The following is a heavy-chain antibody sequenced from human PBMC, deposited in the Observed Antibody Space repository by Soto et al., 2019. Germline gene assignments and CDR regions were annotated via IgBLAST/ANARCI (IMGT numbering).Heavy chain of an antibody. CDR3: ARDSRSADGNRRYFVDY. CDR2: IYHTGNT. J-gene: IGHJ4*02. Sequence: PSETLSLTCAVSGGSISSSSWWSWVRQPPGKGLEWIGEIYHTGNTNYNPSLESRVTISVDKSKNQFSLNLNSVTAADTAVYYCARDSRSADGNRRYFVDYCGEGILVTVSS. V-gene: IGHV4-4*02. CDR1: GGSISSSSW. D-gene: IGHD6-13*01.